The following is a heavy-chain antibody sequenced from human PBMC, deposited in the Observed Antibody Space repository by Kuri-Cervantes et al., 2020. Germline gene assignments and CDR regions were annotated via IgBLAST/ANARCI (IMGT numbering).Heavy chain of an antibody. Sequence: SQTLSLTCAISGYSISSAYYWGWIRQPPGKGLEWIGSIYQSGSAYYNPSLQSRVTISVDTSKNQFSLKLNSVTAADTAVYYCARGPPSTSVNWFDPWGQGTLVTVSS. J-gene: IGHJ5*02. CDR2: IYQSGSA. V-gene: IGHV4-38-2*01. CDR1: GYSISSAYY. D-gene: IGHD5/OR15-5a*01. CDR3: ARGPPSTSVNWFDP.